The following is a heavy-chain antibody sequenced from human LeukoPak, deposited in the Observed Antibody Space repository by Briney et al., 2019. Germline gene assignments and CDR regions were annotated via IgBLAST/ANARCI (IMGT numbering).Heavy chain of an antibody. V-gene: IGHV3-74*01. CDR3: ARDRGQQLVLGLFDY. CDR1: GFTFSSYW. Sequence: GGSLRLYCAASGFTFSSYWMHWVRPAPGKGLVWVSRLNSDGSSTSDADSVKGRFTISRDNAKNTLYLQMNSLRAEDTAVYYCARDRGQQLVLGLFDYWGQGTLVTVSS. CDR2: LNSDGSST. D-gene: IGHD6-13*01. J-gene: IGHJ4*02.